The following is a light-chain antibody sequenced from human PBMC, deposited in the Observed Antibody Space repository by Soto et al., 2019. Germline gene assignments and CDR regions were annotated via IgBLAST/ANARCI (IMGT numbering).Light chain of an antibody. J-gene: IGLJ1*01. V-gene: IGLV2-14*01. CDR1: SSDVGGYNY. Sequence: QSVLTQPASVSGSPGQSITISCTGTSSDVGGYNYVSWYHQHPGEAPKLMIYDVSNRPSGVSNRFSGSKSGNTASLTISWLQAEDQADYYCSSYTRSSTYVVGTGTQLTVL. CDR2: DVS. CDR3: SSYTRSSTYV.